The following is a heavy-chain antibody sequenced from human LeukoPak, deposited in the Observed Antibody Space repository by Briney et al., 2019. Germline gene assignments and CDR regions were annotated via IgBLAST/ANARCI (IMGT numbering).Heavy chain of an antibody. CDR3: ARGEGGYDSNFDV. CDR2: IGGSGGNT. Sequence: GGSLRLSCAVSGFIFNNYAMSWVRQAPGKGLEWVSGIGGSGGNTYYADSVKGRFTISRDNSKNTLYLQMNSLRAEDTAVYYCARGEGGYDSNFDVWGQGTLVTVSS. D-gene: IGHD5-12*01. J-gene: IGHJ4*02. V-gene: IGHV3-23*01. CDR1: GFIFNNYA.